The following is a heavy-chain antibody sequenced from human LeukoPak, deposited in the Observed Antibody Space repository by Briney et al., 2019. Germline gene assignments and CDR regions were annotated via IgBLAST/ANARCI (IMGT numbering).Heavy chain of an antibody. D-gene: IGHD3-3*01. V-gene: IGHV1-2*02. CDR1: GYTFTGYY. CDR3: ARAYYGFWSGLPVDY. J-gene: IGHJ4*02. Sequence: ASVKVSCKASGYTFTGYYMHWVRQAPGQGLEWMGWINPNSGGTNYAQKFQGRVTMTRDTSISTAYMELSRLRSDDTAVYYCARAYYGFWSGLPVDYWGQGTLVTVSS. CDR2: INPNSGGT.